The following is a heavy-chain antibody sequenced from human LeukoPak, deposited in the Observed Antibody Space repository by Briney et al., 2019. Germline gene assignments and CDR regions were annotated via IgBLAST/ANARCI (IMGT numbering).Heavy chain of an antibody. CDR2: ICGSGGRT. CDR3: AKDVPEIAAAGPEDYYYGMDV. V-gene: IGHV3-23*01. CDR1: GFTFRSYA. D-gene: IGHD6-13*01. Sequence: GGSLRLSCAASGFTFRSYAMSWVRQAPGKGLEGVSGICGSGGRTYNADSVKGRFTISRDNSKNTLYLQMISLRDEDTAVYYGAKDVPEIAAAGPEDYYYGMDVWGRGTTVSVSS. J-gene: IGHJ6*02.